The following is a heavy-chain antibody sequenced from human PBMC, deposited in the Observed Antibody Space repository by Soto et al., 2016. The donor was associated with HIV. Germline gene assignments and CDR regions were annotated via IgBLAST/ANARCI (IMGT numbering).Heavy chain of an antibody. CDR1: GGTFSTYG. CDR2: IIPILGLA. CDR3: ARDPDPYYYDSSGWD. Sequence: QVHLVQSGAEVKKPGSSVKVSCKASGGTFSTYGISWVRQVPGQGLEWMGGIIPILGLANYAQKFQGRVTITADESTSTAYMELSSLRSEDTAVYYCARDPDPYYYDSSGWDWGQGTLVTVSS. D-gene: IGHD3-22*01. J-gene: IGHJ4*02. V-gene: IGHV1-69*10.